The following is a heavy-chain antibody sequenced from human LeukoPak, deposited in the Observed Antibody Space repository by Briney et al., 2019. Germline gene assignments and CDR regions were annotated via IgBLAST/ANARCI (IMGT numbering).Heavy chain of an antibody. CDR2: ISGSGGST. V-gene: IGHV3-23*01. CDR1: GFTFSSYA. D-gene: IGHD3-22*01. J-gene: IGHJ4*02. CDR3: AKDHYYDSSGYWRRPFDY. Sequence: GGSLRLSCAASGFTFSSYAMSWVRQAPGKGLEWVSAISGSGGSTYYADSVKGRFTISRDNSKNTLYLQMNCLRAEDTAVYYCAKDHYYDSSGYWRRPFDYWGQGTLVTVSS.